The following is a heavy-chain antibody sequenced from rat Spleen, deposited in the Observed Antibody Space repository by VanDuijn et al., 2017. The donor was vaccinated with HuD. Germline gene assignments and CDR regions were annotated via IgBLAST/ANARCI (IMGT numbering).Heavy chain of an antibody. Sequence: EVQLVESDGGLVQPGRSLKLSCAASGFTFSDYYMAWVRQVPTKGLEWVATISYDGSSTYYRDSVKGRFTISRDNAKSTLYLQMDSLRSEDTATYFCSSPSYGYPFAYWGQGTLVTVSS. D-gene: IGHD1-7*01. V-gene: IGHV5-7*01. CDR1: GFTFSDYY. CDR3: SSPSYGYPFAY. CDR2: ISYDGSST. J-gene: IGHJ3*01.